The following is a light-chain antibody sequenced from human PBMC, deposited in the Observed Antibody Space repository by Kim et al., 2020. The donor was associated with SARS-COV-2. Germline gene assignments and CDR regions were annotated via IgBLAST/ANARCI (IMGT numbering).Light chain of an antibody. CDR1: RSAVGSNNR. CDR3: SSYTSSNTVV. Sequence: QSVTISSSRTRSAVGSNNRRSWYPQPPGTAPKVMIYEVSNRPSGVPDRFSGSKSGNTASLTISGLQAEDEADYYCSSYTSSNTVVFGGGTQLTVL. CDR2: EVS. V-gene: IGLV2-18*02. J-gene: IGLJ2*01.